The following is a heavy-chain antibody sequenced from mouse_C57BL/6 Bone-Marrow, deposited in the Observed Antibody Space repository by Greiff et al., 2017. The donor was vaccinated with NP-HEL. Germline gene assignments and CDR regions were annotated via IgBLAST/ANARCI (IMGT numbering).Heavy chain of an antibody. CDR1: GFTFSSYA. V-gene: IGHV5-4*03. D-gene: IGHD1-1*01. CDR2: ISDGGSYT. CDR3: ATAYYGSSYYFDY. Sequence: DVMLVESGGGLVKPGGSLKLSCAASGFTFSSYAMSWVRQTPEKRLEWVATISDGGSYTYYPDNVKGRFTISRDNAKNNLYLQMSHLKSEDTAMYYCATAYYGSSYYFDYWGQGTTLTVSS. J-gene: IGHJ2*01.